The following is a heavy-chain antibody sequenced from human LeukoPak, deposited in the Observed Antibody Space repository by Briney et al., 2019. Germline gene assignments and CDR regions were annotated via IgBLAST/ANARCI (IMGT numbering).Heavy chain of an antibody. CDR2: IHPSGGST. CDR1: GYTFTSYY. D-gene: IGHD6-19*01. J-gene: IGHJ4*02. V-gene: IGHV1-46*01. CDR3: ARGGGVAGTVDY. Sequence: ASVKVSCKGSGYTFTSYYIHWVRQAPGQGLEWMGIIHPSGGSTTYAQKFQGRVTMTRDMSTSTVYMELSSLRSEDTAVYYGARGGGVAGTVDYWGQGTLVTVSS.